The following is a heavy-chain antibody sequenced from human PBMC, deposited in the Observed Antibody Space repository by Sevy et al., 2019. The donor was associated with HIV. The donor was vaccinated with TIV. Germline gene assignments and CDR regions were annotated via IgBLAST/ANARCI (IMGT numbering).Heavy chain of an antibody. CDR3: AKGSTGWPYYFDF. D-gene: IGHD2-8*02. CDR1: GFTFNNHA. Sequence: GGSLRLSCAASGFTFNNHAMGWVRHAPGKGLEWISAIGSGGDSTYYADSVKGRFTISRDNSKNTLYLQMNSLRADDMAIYYCAKGSTGWPYYFDFWGQGTVVTVSS. V-gene: IGHV3-23*01. J-gene: IGHJ4*02. CDR2: IGSGGDST.